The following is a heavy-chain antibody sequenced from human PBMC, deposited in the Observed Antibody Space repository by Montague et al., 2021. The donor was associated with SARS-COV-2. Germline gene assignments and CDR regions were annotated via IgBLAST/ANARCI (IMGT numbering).Heavy chain of an antibody. Sequence: SETLSLTCTVSGGSISSFYWSWFRQPPGKGLEWIGYISDSGSTNYNPSLTSRVTMSVDTYKNKFALKVNSVSAADTAVYYCERHYSATLPAVYWGQGTLVTVSS. CDR2: ISDSGST. V-gene: IGHV4-59*08. CDR3: ERHYSATLPAVY. D-gene: IGHD2-15*01. CDR1: GGSISSFY. J-gene: IGHJ4*02.